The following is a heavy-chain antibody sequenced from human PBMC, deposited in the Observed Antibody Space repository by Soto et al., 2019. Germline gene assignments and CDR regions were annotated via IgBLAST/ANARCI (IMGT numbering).Heavy chain of an antibody. Sequence: SETLSLTCTVSGGSISSYYWSWIRQSPGRGLEWIGYIHYSGSIIYNPSFKSRVTISVDTSKNQFSLQLSSVTAADTAVYFCAREDDGGDRDYYGLDVWGQGTTVTVSS. CDR2: IHYSGSI. D-gene: IGHD2-21*02. CDR3: AREDDGGDRDYYGLDV. CDR1: GGSISSYY. J-gene: IGHJ6*02. V-gene: IGHV4-59*12.